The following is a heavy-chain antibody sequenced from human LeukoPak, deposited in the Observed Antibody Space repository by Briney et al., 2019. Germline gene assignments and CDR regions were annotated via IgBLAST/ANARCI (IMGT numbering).Heavy chain of an antibody. J-gene: IGHJ3*02. CDR1: GFTFSSYA. Sequence: GRSLRLSCAASGFTFSSYAMHWVRQAPGQGLEWVAVISYDGSNKYYADSVKGRFTISRDNSKNTLYLQMNSLRAEDTAVYYCARREPTTVTHWAFDIWGQGTMVTVSS. D-gene: IGHD4-17*01. CDR3: ARREPTTVTHWAFDI. CDR2: ISYDGSNK. V-gene: IGHV3-30*04.